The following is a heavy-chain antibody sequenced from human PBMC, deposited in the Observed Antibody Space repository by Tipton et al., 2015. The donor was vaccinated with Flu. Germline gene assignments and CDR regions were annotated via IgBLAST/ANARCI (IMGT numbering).Heavy chain of an antibody. CDR2: IYSDGST. Sequence: SLRLSCTASGLTFGDYAIGWFRQAPGKGLEWVSVIYSDGSTYYVDSVKGRFTVSRDNSKNMLSLQMNSLRAEDTAVYYCARGQGANPWGQGTLVTVSS. CDR1: GLTFGDYA. J-gene: IGHJ5*02. CDR3: ARGQGANP. V-gene: IGHV3-53*01.